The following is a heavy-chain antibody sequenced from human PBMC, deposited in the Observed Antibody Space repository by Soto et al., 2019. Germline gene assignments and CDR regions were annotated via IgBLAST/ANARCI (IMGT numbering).Heavy chain of an antibody. CDR3: ASKSATDTNNWFDP. J-gene: IGHJ5*02. D-gene: IGHD3-3*01. V-gene: IGHV4-34*01. Sequence: QVQLQQWGAGLLKPSETLSLTCAVYGGSFSGYYWSWIRRPPGKGLEWIGEINHSGSTNYNPSLKSRVTXXVXTCXNQFSLNLSSVTAADTAVYYCASKSATDTNNWFDPWGQGTLVTVSS. CDR2: INHSGST. CDR1: GGSFSGYY.